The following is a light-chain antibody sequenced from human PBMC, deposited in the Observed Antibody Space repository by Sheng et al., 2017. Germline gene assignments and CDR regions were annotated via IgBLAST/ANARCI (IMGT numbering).Light chain of an antibody. CDR3: QQYDSEIT. Sequence: ELVMTQSPATLSVSPGERAILSCRASQSLSNNLAWYQQKPGQAPRLLIYGASTRAPGVPARFRGSGSGTDFTLTISSLQSDDFATYYCQQYDSEITFGQGTRLEIK. CDR2: GAS. J-gene: IGKJ5*01. V-gene: IGKV3-15*01. CDR1: QSLSNN.